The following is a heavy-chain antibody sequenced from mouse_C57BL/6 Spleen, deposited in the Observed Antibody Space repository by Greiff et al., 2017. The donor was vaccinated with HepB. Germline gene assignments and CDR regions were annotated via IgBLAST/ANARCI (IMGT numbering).Heavy chain of an antibody. Sequence: EVQLQQSGPELVKPGASVKISCKASGYTFTDYYMNWVKQSHGKSLEWIGDINPNNGGTSYNQKFKGKATLTVDKSSSTAYMELRSLTSEDSAVYYCARYHYSNSAYAMDYWGQGTSVTVSS. CDR2: INPNNGGT. J-gene: IGHJ4*01. CDR1: GYTFTDYY. D-gene: IGHD2-5*01. CDR3: ARYHYSNSAYAMDY. V-gene: IGHV1-26*01.